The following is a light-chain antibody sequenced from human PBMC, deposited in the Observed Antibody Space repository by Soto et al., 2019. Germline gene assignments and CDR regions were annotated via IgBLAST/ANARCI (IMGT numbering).Light chain of an antibody. CDR1: QSVSSN. J-gene: IGKJ2*01. Sequence: EKVMTQSPATLSVSPGERATLSCRASQSVSSNLAWHQQKPGQAPRLLIYGASTRATGIPARFSGSGSGTEFTLTISSLQSEDFAVYYCQQYNNWPPYTFGQGTKLEIK. CDR3: QQYNNWPPYT. V-gene: IGKV3-15*01. CDR2: GAS.